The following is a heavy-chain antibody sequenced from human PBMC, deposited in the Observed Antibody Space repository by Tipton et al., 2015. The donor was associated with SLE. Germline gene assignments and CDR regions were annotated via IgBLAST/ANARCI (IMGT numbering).Heavy chain of an antibody. V-gene: IGHV4-34*01. J-gene: IGHJ6*04. CDR2: INHSGSP. D-gene: IGHD1-7*01. Sequence: LRLSCAVYGGSFSGYYWSWIRQPPGKGLEWIGEINHSGSPNYNPSLKSRVTISVDTSKNQFSLKLSSVTAADTAVYYCARGPEVYNWNYDGNVWGKGTTVTVSS. CDR1: GGSFSGYY. CDR3: ARGPEVYNWNYDGNV.